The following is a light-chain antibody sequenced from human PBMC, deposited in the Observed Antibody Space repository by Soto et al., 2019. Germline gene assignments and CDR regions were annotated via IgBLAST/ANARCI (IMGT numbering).Light chain of an antibody. CDR3: SSFTSRFTFV. V-gene: IGLV2-14*01. Sequence: LTQPASVSGSPGQSIAISCTGTRSDVGAYNYVSWYQQRPGKAPKLMISEVTNRPSGVSGRFSGSKSGNTASLTISGLQAEDEADYYCSSFTSRFTFVFGTGTKVTVL. CDR2: EVT. J-gene: IGLJ1*01. CDR1: RSDVGAYNY.